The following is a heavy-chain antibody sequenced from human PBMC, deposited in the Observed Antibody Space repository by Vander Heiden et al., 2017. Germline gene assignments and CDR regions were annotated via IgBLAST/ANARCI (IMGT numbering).Heavy chain of an antibody. J-gene: IGHJ3*02. CDR1: GGSISSGGYS. CDR3: AREVGESPAFDI. V-gene: IGHV4-30-2*01. CDR2: IYHSGST. Sequence: QLQLPESGSGLVTPSQTLSLTCAVSGGSISSGGYSWSWIRQPPGKGLEWIGYIYHSGSTYYNPSLKSRVTISVDRSKNQFSLKLSSVTAADTAVYYCAREVGESPAFDIWGQGTMVTVSS.